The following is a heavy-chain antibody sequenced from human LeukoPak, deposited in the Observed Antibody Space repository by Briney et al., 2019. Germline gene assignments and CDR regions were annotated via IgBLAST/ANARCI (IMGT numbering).Heavy chain of an antibody. Sequence: PGGSLRLSCAASGFTFSSYGMHWVRQAPGKGLEWVAFIRYDGGNKYYADSVKGRFTISRDNSKNTLYLQMNSLRAEDTAVYYCAKPGLYYGSGSFDYWGQGTLVTVSS. CDR2: IRYDGGNK. J-gene: IGHJ4*02. CDR1: GFTFSSYG. D-gene: IGHD3-10*01. CDR3: AKPGLYYGSGSFDY. V-gene: IGHV3-30*02.